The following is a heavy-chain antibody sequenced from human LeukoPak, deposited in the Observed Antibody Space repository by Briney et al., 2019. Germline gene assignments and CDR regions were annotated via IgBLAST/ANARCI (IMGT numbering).Heavy chain of an antibody. J-gene: IGHJ4*02. CDR2: ISGSGGST. Sequence: GGSLRLSCAASGFTFSSYAMSWVRQAPGKGLEWVSAISGSGGSTYYADSVKGRFTISRDNSKNTLYLQMNSLRAEDTAVYYCAGGDDYGDYEPGFDYWGQGTLVTVSS. D-gene: IGHD4-17*01. CDR3: AGGDDYGDYEPGFDY. CDR1: GFTFSSYA. V-gene: IGHV3-23*01.